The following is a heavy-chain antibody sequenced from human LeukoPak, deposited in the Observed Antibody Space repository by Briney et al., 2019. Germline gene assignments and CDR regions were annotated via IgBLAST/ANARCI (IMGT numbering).Heavy chain of an antibody. Sequence: GGSLRLSCAASGFTFSSYSMNWVRQAPGKGLEWVSSTGSSSSYIYYADSVKGRFTISRDNAKNSLYLQMNSLRAEDTAVYYCARDPALRLGSEGYAFDIWGQGTMVTVSS. V-gene: IGHV3-21*01. J-gene: IGHJ3*02. CDR3: ARDPALRLGSEGYAFDI. CDR2: TGSSSSYI. CDR1: GFTFSSYS. D-gene: IGHD2-21*01.